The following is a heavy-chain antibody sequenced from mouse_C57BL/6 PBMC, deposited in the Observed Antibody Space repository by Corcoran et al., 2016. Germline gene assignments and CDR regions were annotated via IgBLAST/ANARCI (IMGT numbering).Heavy chain of an antibody. CDR3: TTCGYDDWFAY. D-gene: IGHD2-2*01. V-gene: IGHV14-4*01. J-gene: IGHJ3*01. Sequence: EVQLQQSGAELVRPGASVKLSCTASGFNIKDDYMHWVKQRPEQGLEWIGWIDPENGDTEYASKFQGKATITADTSSNTAYLQLSSLTSEDTAVYYCTTCGYDDWFAYWGQGTLVTVSA. CDR1: GFNIKDDY. CDR2: IDPENGDT.